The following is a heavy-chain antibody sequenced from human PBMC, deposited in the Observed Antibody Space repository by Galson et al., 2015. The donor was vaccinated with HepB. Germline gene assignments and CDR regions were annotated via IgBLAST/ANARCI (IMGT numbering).Heavy chain of an antibody. CDR2: IYATGNT. CDR1: GGSISSYY. D-gene: IGHD3-3*01. CDR3: ARGANFGVVPFDY. Sequence: ETLSLTCTVSGGSISSYYWSWIRQPPGKGLEWIGYIYATGNTNYNPSLRSRVTISVDTSKNQFSLEVNSVTAADTAMYYCARGANFGVVPFDYWGQGTLVTVSS. V-gene: IGHV4-59*01. J-gene: IGHJ4*02.